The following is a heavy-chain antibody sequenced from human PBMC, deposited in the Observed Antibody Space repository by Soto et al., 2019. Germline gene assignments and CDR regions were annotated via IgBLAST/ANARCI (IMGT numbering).Heavy chain of an antibody. CDR2: INPNSGGT. CDR3: AREGGYCTNGVCYNFDY. V-gene: IGHV1-2*04. Sequence: VKVSCKASGYTFTGYYMHWVRQAPGQGLEWMGWINPNSGGTNYAQKFQGWVTMTRDTSISTAYMELSRLRSDDTAVYYCAREGGYCTNGVCYNFDYWGQGTLVTVSS. D-gene: IGHD2-8*01. J-gene: IGHJ4*02. CDR1: GYTFTGYY.